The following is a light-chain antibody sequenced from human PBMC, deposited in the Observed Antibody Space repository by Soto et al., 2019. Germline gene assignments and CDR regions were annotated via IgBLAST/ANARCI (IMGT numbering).Light chain of an antibody. CDR3: QQYNNWPFS. J-gene: IGKJ5*01. CDR2: DIS. CDR1: QSVGIY. V-gene: IGKV3-15*01. Sequence: TQSPATLSLSPGERATLSCRASQSVGIYLAWYQLRRGQPPRLLIYDISTRATGVPARFSGSGSGTEFTLTISGLQSEDFALYFCQQYNNWPFSFGPGTRLEIK.